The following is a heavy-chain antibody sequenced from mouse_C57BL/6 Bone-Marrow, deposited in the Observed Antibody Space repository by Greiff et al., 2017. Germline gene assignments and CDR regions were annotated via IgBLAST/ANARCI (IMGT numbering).Heavy chain of an antibody. V-gene: IGHV1-80*01. CDR2: IYPGDGDT. CDR3: ARFTTVVEGDY. D-gene: IGHD1-1*01. CDR1: GYAFSSYW. Sequence: VQLQQSGAELVKPGASVKISCKASGYAFSSYWMNWVKQRPGKGLEWIGQIYPGDGDTNYNGKFKGKATLTVDKSSSTAYMQLSSLTSEDSAVYFCARFTTVVEGDYWGQGTTLTVSS. J-gene: IGHJ2*01.